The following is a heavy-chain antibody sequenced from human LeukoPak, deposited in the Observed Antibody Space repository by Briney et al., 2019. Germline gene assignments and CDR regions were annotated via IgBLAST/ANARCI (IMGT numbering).Heavy chain of an antibody. J-gene: IGHJ4*02. Sequence: SETLSLTCTASGGSISSYYWSWIRQPPGKGLEWIGYIYYSGNTEYNPSLRSRVTILLDTSNNHFSLKLSSVTAADTAVYYCARGGDILTGYCFDHWGQGTLVSVSS. D-gene: IGHD3-9*01. CDR3: ARGGDILTGYCFDH. CDR2: IYYSGNT. V-gene: IGHV4-59*01. CDR1: GGSISSYY.